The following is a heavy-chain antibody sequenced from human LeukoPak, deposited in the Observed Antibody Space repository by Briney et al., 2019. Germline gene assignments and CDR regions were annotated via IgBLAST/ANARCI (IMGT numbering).Heavy chain of an antibody. J-gene: IGHJ4*02. Sequence: GGSLRLSCTASGFTFCDYAVSWFRQAPGKGLEWVAVIWYDGSNKYYADSVKGRFTISRDNSKNTLYLQMNSLRGEDTAEYYCAKVGAEYSSSWYYDSWGQGTLVTVSS. CDR3: AKVGAEYSSSWYYDS. V-gene: IGHV3-30*01. CDR1: GFTFCDYA. D-gene: IGHD6-13*01. CDR2: IWYDGSNK.